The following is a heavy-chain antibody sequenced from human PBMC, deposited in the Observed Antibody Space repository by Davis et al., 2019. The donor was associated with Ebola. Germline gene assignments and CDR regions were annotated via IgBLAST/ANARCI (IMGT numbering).Heavy chain of an antibody. V-gene: IGHV1-46*01. J-gene: IGHJ6*04. D-gene: IGHD2-15*01. CDR1: GYTFTSYY. CDR3: AREIVVVVAATNYYYYGMDV. Sequence: AASVKVSCKASGYTFTSYYMHWVRQPPGQGLDWMGIINPSGGSTSYAQKFQGRVTMTRDTSTSTVYMELSSLRSEDTAVYYCAREIVVVVAATNYYYYGMDVWGKGTTVTVSS. CDR2: INPSGGST.